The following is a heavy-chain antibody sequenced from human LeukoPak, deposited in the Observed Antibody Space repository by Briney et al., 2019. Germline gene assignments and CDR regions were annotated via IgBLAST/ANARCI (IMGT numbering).Heavy chain of an antibody. CDR1: GFTFSSYW. D-gene: IGHD6-19*01. CDR3: ARDLASSGWSPGY. V-gene: IGHV3-7*04. Sequence: PGGSLRLSCAASGFTFSSYWMNWVRQAPGKGLEWVANIKPDEREKYYVDSVKGRFTISRDNAKNSLYLQMNSLRAEDTAVYYCARDLASSGWSPGYWGQGTLVTVS. J-gene: IGHJ4*02. CDR2: IKPDEREK.